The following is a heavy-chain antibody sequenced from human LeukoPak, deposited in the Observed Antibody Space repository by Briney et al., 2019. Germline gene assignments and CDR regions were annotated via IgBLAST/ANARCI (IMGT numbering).Heavy chain of an antibody. V-gene: IGHV3-23*01. CDR1: GFTFSSYA. CDR2: ISGSGDST. Sequence: PGGSLRLSCAASGFTFSSYAMSWVRQAPGKGLEWVSTISGSGDSTYYADSVKGRFTISRDNSKNTLHLQMNSRRAEDTAVYSCAKGRSGVSSAAINYWRQGTLVTVSS. D-gene: IGHD2-2*01. CDR3: AKGRSGVSSAAINY. J-gene: IGHJ4*02.